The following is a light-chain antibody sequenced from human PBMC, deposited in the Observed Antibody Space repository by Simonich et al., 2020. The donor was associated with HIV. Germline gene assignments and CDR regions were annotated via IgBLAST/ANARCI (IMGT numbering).Light chain of an antibody. CDR2: GNS. J-gene: IGLJ2*01. V-gene: IGLV1-40*01. CDR3: CSYAASTTLV. Sequence: QSVLTQPPSVSGAPGQRVTISCTGGSSNIGAGYDVHWYQQLPGTAPKLLIYGNSNRPSGVPDRFSGSKSGNTASLTISGLQADDEADYYCCSYAASTTLVFGGGTKLTVL. CDR1: SSNIGAGYD.